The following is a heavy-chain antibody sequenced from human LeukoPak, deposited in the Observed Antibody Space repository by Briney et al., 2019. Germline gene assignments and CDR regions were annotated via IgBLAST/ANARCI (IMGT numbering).Heavy chain of an antibody. V-gene: IGHV5-51*01. CDR2: IYPNDSDT. J-gene: IGHJ1*01. CDR1: RYSSTSDW. CDR3: ARREYSDSSDPKREEYFYH. Sequence: GESLQISCNGSRYSSTSDWIGCVRQMPGKGLEWMGIIYPNDSDTRYSPAFQGQVTISADKSISTAYLQWSSLKASDTAMYYCARREYSDSSDPKREEYFYHWGQGTQVTVSS. D-gene: IGHD6-6*01.